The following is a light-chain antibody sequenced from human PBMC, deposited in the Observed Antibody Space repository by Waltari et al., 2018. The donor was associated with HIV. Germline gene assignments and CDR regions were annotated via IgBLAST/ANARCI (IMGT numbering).Light chain of an antibody. J-gene: IGLJ3*02. Sequence: QSALTQPASVSGSPGQSITISCTGTSSDVGGYNYVVWYQQHPGKAPKLMFYDVTKRPSGVSNRFSGSKSGNTASLTISGLQAEDEADYYCCSYAGSGTWVFGGGTKLTVL. CDR2: DVT. CDR1: SSDVGGYNY. V-gene: IGLV2-23*02. CDR3: CSYAGSGTWV.